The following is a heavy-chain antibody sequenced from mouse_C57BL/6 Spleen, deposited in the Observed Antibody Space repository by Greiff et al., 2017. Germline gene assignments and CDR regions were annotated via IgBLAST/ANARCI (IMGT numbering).Heavy chain of an antibody. CDR3: ARSNPYAMDY. D-gene: IGHD6-1*01. J-gene: IGHJ4*01. CDR2: INPNNGGT. Sequence: VQLQQSGPELVKPGASVKISCKASGYTFTDYYMNWVKQSNGKSLEWIGDINPNNGGTSYNQKFKGKATLTVDKSSSTAYMELRSLTSEDSAVYYCARSNPYAMDYWGQGTSVTVSS. CDR1: GYTFTDYY. V-gene: IGHV1-26*01.